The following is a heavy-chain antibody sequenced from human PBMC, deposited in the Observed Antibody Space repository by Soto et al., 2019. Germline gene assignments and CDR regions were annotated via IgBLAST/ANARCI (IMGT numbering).Heavy chain of an antibody. CDR1: GFTFSSYG. V-gene: IGHV3-30*18. CDR2: ISYDGSNK. CDR3: AKGYSSGWYVMPFDY. D-gene: IGHD6-19*01. J-gene: IGHJ4*02. Sequence: QVQLVESGGGVVQPGRSLRLSCAASGFTFSSYGMHWVRQAPGKGLEWVAVISYDGSNKHYADSVKGRFTISRDNSKNTLYLQMNSLRAEDTAVYYCAKGYSSGWYVMPFDYWGQGTLVTVSS.